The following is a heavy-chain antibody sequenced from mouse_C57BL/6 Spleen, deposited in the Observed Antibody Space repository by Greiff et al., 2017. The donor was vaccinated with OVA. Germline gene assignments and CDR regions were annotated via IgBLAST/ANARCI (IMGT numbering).Heavy chain of an antibody. V-gene: IGHV6-3*01. CDR1: GFTFSNYW. CDR2: IRLKSDNYAT. Sequence: EVKVEESGGGLVQPGGSMKLSCVASGFTFSNYWMNWVRQSPEQGLEWVAQIRLKSDNYATHYAESVKGRFTISRDDSKSSVYLQMNNLRAEDTGIYYCTGGIFDYWGQGTTLTVSS. CDR3: TGGIFDY. J-gene: IGHJ2*01.